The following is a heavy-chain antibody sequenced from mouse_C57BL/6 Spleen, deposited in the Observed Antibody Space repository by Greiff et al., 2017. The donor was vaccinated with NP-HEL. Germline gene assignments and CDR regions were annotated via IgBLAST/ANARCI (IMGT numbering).Heavy chain of an antibody. D-gene: IGHD3-2*02. CDR3: ARVDSSGYGYYAMDY. V-gene: IGHV5-17*01. J-gene: IGHJ4*01. CDR2: ISSGSSTI. Sequence: EVQRVESGGGLVKPGGSLKLSCAASGFTFSDYGMRWVRQAPEKGLEWVAYISSGSSTIYYADTVKGRFTISRDNAKNTLFLQMTSLRSEDTAMYYCARVDSSGYGYYAMDYWGQGTSVTVSS. CDR1: GFTFSDYG.